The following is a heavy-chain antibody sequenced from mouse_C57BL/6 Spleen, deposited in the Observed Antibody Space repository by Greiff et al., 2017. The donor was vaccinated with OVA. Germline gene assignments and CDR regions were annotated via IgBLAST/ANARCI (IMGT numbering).Heavy chain of an antibody. D-gene: IGHD6-1*01. V-gene: IGHV5-6*01. J-gene: IGHJ2*01. CDR1: GFTFSSYG. Sequence: EVQRVESGGDLVKPGGSLKLSCAASGFTFSSYGMSWVRQTPDKRLEWVATISSGGSYTYYPDSVKGRFTISRDNAKNTLYLQMSSLKSEDTAMYYCARQAARKDFDYWGQGTTLTVSS. CDR3: ARQAARKDFDY. CDR2: ISSGGSYT.